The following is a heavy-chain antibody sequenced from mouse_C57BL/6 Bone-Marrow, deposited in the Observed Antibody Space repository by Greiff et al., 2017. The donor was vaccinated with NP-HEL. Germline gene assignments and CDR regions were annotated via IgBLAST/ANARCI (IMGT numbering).Heavy chain of an antibody. CDR1: GYTFTSYW. CDR2: INPSNGGT. Sequence: QVHVKQPGTELVKPGASVKLSCKASGYTFTSYWMHWVKQRPGQGLEWIGNINPSNGGTNYNQKFKSKATLTVDKSSSTAYMQLSSLTSEDSAVYYFARGLIYYDYLFAYWGQGTLVTVSA. V-gene: IGHV1-53*01. J-gene: IGHJ3*01. CDR3: ARGLIYYDYLFAY. D-gene: IGHD2-4*01.